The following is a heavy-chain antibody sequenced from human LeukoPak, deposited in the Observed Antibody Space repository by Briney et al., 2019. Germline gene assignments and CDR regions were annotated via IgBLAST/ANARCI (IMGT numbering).Heavy chain of an antibody. V-gene: IGHV4-39*01. CDR1: GGSISSSSYY. Sequence: PSETLSLTCAVSGGSISSSSYYWGWIRQPPGKGLEWIGSIYYSGSTYYNPSLKSRVTIFVDTSKNQFSLRLSSVTAADTAVHHCARLYEPKAARQPDWHFDLWGRGTLVTVSS. J-gene: IGHJ2*01. D-gene: IGHD6-6*01. CDR2: IYYSGST. CDR3: ARLYEPKAARQPDWHFDL.